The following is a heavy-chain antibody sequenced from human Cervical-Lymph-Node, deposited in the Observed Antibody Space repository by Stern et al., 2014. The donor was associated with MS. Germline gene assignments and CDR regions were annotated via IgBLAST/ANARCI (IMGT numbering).Heavy chain of an antibody. CDR2: IYFSGST. Sequence: QVQLQESGPGLVKPSATLSLTCTVSGGSVSSGSYYWSWITPPPGNGLKWIGYIYFSGSTYSKPSLKSRVTISVDTSKNQFSLKLSSVTAADTAVYYCARDRLDSSHPLDYWGQGTLVTVSS. CDR1: GGSVSSGSYY. D-gene: IGHD3-22*01. V-gene: IGHV4-61*01. J-gene: IGHJ4*02. CDR3: ARDRLDSSHPLDY.